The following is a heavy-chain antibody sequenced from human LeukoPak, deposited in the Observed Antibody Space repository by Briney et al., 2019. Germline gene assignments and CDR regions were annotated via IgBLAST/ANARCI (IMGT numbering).Heavy chain of an antibody. CDR2: IKQDGSEK. Sequence: PGGSLRLSCAASGFTFSSYWMSWVRQAPGKGLEWVAHIKQDGSEKYYVDSVKGRFTISRDNAKNSLYLQMNSLRAEDTAVYYCAREPPFGPAAISFDYWGQGTLVTVSS. CDR1: GFTFSSYW. V-gene: IGHV3-7*03. J-gene: IGHJ4*02. D-gene: IGHD2-2*02. CDR3: AREPPFGPAAISFDY.